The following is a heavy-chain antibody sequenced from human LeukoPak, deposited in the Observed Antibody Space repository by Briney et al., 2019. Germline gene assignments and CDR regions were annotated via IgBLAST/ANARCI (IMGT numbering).Heavy chain of an antibody. CDR1: GFTFSSYG. D-gene: IGHD6-13*01. CDR3: ARQLRIAAATFDP. CDR2: ISYDGSNK. V-gene: IGHV3-30*03. Sequence: GRSLRLSCAASGFTFSSYGMHWVRQAPGKGLEWVAVISYDGSNKYYADSVKGRFTISRDNSKNTLYLQMNSLRAEDTAVYYCARQLRIAAATFDPWGQGTLVTVSS. J-gene: IGHJ5*02.